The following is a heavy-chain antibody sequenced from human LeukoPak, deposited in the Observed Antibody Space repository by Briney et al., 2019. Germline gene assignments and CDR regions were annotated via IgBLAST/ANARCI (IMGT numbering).Heavy chain of an antibody. CDR1: GFTFSSYE. CDR2: ISSSGSTI. V-gene: IGHV3-48*03. J-gene: IGHJ4*02. CDR3: ARGADVWFGEFPPFDY. Sequence: GGSLRLSCAASGFTFSSYEMNWVRQAPGKGLEWVSYISSSGSTIYYADSVKGRFTISRDNAKNSLYLQMNSLRAEDTAVYYCARGADVWFGEFPPFDYWGQGTLVTVSS. D-gene: IGHD3-10*01.